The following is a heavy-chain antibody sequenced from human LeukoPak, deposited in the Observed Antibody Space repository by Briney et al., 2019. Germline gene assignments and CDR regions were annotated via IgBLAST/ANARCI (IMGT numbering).Heavy chain of an antibody. CDR2: INPNSGGT. V-gene: IGHV1-2*02. J-gene: IGHJ4*02. D-gene: IGHD3-3*01. CDR3: ARRDFWRGFDY. Sequence: AASVKVSCKASGYTFTGYYMHWVRQAPGQGLEWMGWINPNSGGTNYAQKFQGRVTMTRDTSISTAYMELSRLKSDDTAVYYCARRDFWRGFDYWGQGSLVTVSS. CDR1: GYTFTGYY.